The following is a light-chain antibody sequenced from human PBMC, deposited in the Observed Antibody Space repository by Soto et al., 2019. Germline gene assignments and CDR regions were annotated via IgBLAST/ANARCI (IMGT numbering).Light chain of an antibody. CDR3: SSYTNSATLDVL. V-gene: IGLV2-14*01. CDR2: EVT. J-gene: IGLJ2*01. CDR1: SNDIGGYNY. Sequence: QSALTQPASVSGSPGQSITISCTGTSNDIGGYNYVSWYQQYPGKAPKLMIYEVTNRPSGVSYRFSGSKSGNTASLTISGLRAEDEADYYCSSYTNSATLDVLFGGGTKLTVL.